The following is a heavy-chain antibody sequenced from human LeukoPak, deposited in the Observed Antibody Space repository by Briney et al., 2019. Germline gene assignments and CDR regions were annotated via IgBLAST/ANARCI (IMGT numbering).Heavy chain of an antibody. J-gene: IGHJ5*02. CDR1: GYTFTSYG. CDR3: ARVSPRELSYNFDP. CDR2: ISAYNGNT. Sequence: ALVKVSCKASGYTFTSYGISWVRQAPGQGLEWMGWISAYNGNTNYAQKLQGRVTMTTDTSTSTAYMELRSLRSDDTAVYYCARVSPRELSYNFDPWGQGTLVTVSS. V-gene: IGHV1-18*01. D-gene: IGHD3-16*02.